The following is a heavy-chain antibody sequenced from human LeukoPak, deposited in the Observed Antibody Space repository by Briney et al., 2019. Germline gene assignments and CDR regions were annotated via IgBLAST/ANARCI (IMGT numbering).Heavy chain of an antibody. CDR1: GGSISSYY. Sequence: SETLSLTCTVSGGSISSYYWSWIRQPAGKGLEWIGRIYTSGSTNYNPSLKSRVTMSVDTSKNQFSLKLSSVTAADTAVYYCARDFRLPRLAYCGGDCYSSHPAYWGQGTLVTVSS. V-gene: IGHV4-4*07. D-gene: IGHD2-21*02. CDR2: IYTSGST. J-gene: IGHJ4*02. CDR3: ARDFRLPRLAYCGGDCYSSHPAY.